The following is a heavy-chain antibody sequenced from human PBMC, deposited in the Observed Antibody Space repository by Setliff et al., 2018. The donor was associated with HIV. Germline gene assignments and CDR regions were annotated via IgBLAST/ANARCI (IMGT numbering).Heavy chain of an antibody. V-gene: IGHV1-3*01. Sequence: GASVKVSCKGSGYSFTRYALHWLRQAPGQRPGWMGWINLVNVDTKYSQNFQGRLTIIRDTSASTAYMELSSLRSEDTAVYYCARGSGPYSSGWYIDYWGQGTLVTVSS. D-gene: IGHD6-19*01. CDR1: GYSFTRYA. CDR3: ARGSGPYSSGWYIDY. J-gene: IGHJ4*02. CDR2: INLVNVDT.